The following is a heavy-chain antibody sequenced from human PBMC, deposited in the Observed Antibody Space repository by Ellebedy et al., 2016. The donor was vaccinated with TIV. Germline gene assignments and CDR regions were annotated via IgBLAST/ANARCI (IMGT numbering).Heavy chain of an antibody. CDR2: VYPGNSDT. CDR3: ARLVGATGNFDY. D-gene: IGHD1-26*01. Sequence: PGGSLRLSCKASGYSFTTYWIGWVRQMPGKVLEWMGIVYPGNSDTSYSSSFQGQVTISADKSISTAYLQWSSLKASDTAMYYWARLVGATGNFDYWGQGTLVTVSS. CDR1: GYSFTTYW. V-gene: IGHV5-51*01. J-gene: IGHJ4*02.